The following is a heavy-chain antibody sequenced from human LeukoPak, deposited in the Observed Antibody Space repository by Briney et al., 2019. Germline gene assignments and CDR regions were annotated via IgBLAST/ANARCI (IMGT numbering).Heavy chain of an antibody. D-gene: IGHD3-3*01. Sequence: GGSLRLSCAASGFTSSSYSMNWVRQAPGKGLEWVSYISSSSSTIYYADSVKGRFTISRDNAKNSLYLQMNSLRAEDTAVYYCAKDFITYYDFWSGYPYYFDYWGQGTLVTVSS. CDR3: AKDFITYYDFWSGYPYYFDY. V-gene: IGHV3-48*01. J-gene: IGHJ4*02. CDR1: GFTSSSYS. CDR2: ISSSSSTI.